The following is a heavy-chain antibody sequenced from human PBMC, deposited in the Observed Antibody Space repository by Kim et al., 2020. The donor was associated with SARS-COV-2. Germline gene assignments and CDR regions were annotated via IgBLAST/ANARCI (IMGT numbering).Heavy chain of an antibody. CDR2: INAGSGNT. CDR3: AIGGAVLRFLEWLSSYFYY. D-gene: IGHD3-3*01. CDR1: GYTFSNYA. V-gene: IGHV1-3*01. J-gene: IGHJ6*01. Sequence: ASVKVSCKASGYTFSNYAMHWVRQAPGQRLEWMGWINAGSGNTEYSQKFQARLIITSDTSSSTAYMELSSLRSEDTAVYYCAIGGAVLRFLEWLSSYFYY.